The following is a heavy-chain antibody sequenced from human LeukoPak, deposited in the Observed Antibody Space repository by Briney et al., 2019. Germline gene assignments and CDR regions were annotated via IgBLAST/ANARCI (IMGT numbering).Heavy chain of an antibody. CDR1: GYTLTELS. CDR2: FDPEDGET. V-gene: IGHV1-24*01. D-gene: IGHD3-22*01. CDR3: AYSKPKWLLPLDGLGY. J-gene: IGHJ4*02. Sequence: ASVKVSCKVSGYTLTELSMHWVRQAPGKGLEWMGGFDPEDGETIYAQKFQGRVTMTEDTSTDTAYMELSSLRSEDTAVYYCAYSKPKWLLPLDGLGYWGQGTLVTVSS.